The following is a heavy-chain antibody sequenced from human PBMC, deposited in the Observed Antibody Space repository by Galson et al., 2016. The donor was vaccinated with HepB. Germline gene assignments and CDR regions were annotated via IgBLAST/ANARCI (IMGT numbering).Heavy chain of an antibody. CDR1: GFLVYGKY. D-gene: IGHD6-13*01. Sequence: SLRLSCAASGFLVYGKYMSWVRQAPGRGLEWVSVIYSGGHTYYADSVTGRFTISRDNSKNTVYLQMHSLRGDDTAVYFCASEGADLNTNSWFAEYFDPWGQGTLVTVSS. V-gene: IGHV3-66*02. CDR2: IYSGGHT. J-gene: IGHJ5*02. CDR3: ASEGADLNTNSWFAEYFDP.